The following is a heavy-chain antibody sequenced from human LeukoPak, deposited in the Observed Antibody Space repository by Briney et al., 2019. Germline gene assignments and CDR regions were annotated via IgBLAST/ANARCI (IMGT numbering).Heavy chain of an antibody. V-gene: IGHV4-59*01. Sequence: SETLSLTCTVSGGSISSYYWSWIRQPPGKGLEWIGYIYYSGSTNYNPSLKSRVTISVDTSKNQFSLKLSSVTTADTAVYYCAREAQSSSGDYFDYWGQGTLVTVSS. CDR2: IYYSGST. CDR1: GGSISSYY. CDR3: AREAQSSSGDYFDY. D-gene: IGHD6-6*01. J-gene: IGHJ4*02.